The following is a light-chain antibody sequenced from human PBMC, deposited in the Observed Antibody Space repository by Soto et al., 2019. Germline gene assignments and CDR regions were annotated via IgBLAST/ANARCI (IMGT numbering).Light chain of an antibody. V-gene: IGKV3-11*01. CDR3: QQRSNWPPIT. Sequence: EVLFTQSPATLSLSPGDKDALSCKACQSVHNYLAWYQQKPGQAPRLLIYGASNRAAGIPARFSGSGSGTDFTLTINSLEPEDFAVYYCQQRSNWPPITFGQGTRLE. J-gene: IGKJ5*01. CDR2: GAS. CDR1: QSVHNY.